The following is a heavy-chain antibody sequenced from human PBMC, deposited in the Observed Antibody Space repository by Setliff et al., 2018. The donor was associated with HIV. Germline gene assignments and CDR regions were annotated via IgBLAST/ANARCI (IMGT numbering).Heavy chain of an antibody. V-gene: IGHV4-34*09. Sequence: SETLSLTCAVYGGSFSGYYWSWIRQPPGKGLEWIGSIYYSGSTYYNPSLKSRITMSIDTSKNQFSLKLNSVTAADTAVYFCARASRWGSIPFDYWGQGTLVTVS. J-gene: IGHJ4*02. CDR2: IYYSGST. CDR1: GGSFSGYY. CDR3: ARASRWGSIPFDY. D-gene: IGHD2-21*01.